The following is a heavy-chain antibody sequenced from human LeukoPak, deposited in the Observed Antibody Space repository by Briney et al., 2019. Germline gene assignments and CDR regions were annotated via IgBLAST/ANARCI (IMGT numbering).Heavy chain of an antibody. J-gene: IGHJ4*02. D-gene: IGHD2-2*01. CDR2: ISRDGSDE. V-gene: IGHV3-30*03. CDR1: GFTFSDYA. CDR3: ASKDIVVVPAAMLHDY. Sequence: GRSLRLSCEASGFTFSDYAMHWVRQAPGKGLEWVALISRDGSDENFADSVKGRFTISRDNSKNTLYLQMNSLRAEDTAVYYCASKDIVVVPAAMLHDYWGQGTLVTVSS.